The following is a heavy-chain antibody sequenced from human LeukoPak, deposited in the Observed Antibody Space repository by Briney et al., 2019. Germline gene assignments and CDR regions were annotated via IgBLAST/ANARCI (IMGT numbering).Heavy chain of an antibody. D-gene: IGHD3-3*01. Sequence: GGSLRLSCAASGFTVSNNYMAWVRQAPGKGLEWVSVIYGGGGTYYGDSARGRFTISRDNSQNTLYLQMNNLRAEDTAVYYCAKAAYYDFWSGCDNWFDPWGQGTLVTVSS. CDR3: AKAAYYDFWSGCDNWFDP. J-gene: IGHJ5*02. CDR2: IYGGGGT. V-gene: IGHV3-53*01. CDR1: GFTVSNNY.